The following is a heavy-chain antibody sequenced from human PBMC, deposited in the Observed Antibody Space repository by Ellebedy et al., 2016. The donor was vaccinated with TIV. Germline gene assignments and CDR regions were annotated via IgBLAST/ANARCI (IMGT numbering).Heavy chain of an antibody. V-gene: IGHV1-58*02. CDR2: IVVGSGNT. CDR1: GFTFTNSA. CDR3: AAAAGHPNYYYYGMDV. J-gene: IGHJ6*02. D-gene: IGHD1-14*01. Sequence: AASVTVSCKASGFTFTNSAMQWARQARGQRLEWIGWIVVGSGNTNYAQKFQERVTITRDMSTSTAYMELSSLRSEDTAVYYCAAAAGHPNYYYYGMDVWGQGTTVTVSS.